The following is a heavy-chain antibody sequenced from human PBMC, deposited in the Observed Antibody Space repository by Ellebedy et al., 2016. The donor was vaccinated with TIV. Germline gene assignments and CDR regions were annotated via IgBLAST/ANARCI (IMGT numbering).Heavy chain of an antibody. CDR1: GYTFTGYY. V-gene: IGHV1-2*02. CDR3: ARGADIVRVILSNYFYSTMDV. D-gene: IGHD5-12*01. CDR2: INPDSGGT. Sequence: AASVKVSCKASGYTFTGYYIHWVRQAPGQGLEWMGWINPDSGGTNFAQKFPDSVTMTRDTSITTAYMELSRLKSDDTAVYYCARGADIVRVILSNYFYSTMDVWGQGTTVTVS. J-gene: IGHJ6*02.